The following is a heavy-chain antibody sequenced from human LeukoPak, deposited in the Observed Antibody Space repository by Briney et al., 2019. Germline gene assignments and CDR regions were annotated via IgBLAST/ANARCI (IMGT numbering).Heavy chain of an antibody. J-gene: IGHJ3*02. Sequence: GGSLRLSCAASGFTFSSYAMSWVRQAPGKGLEWVSAISGSGGSTYYADSVKGRFTISRDNAKNSLYLQMNSLRAEDTALYYCAKDIDDIVVVVAARAFDIWGQGTMVTVSS. V-gene: IGHV3-23*01. CDR3: AKDIDDIVVVVAARAFDI. CDR2: ISGSGGST. D-gene: IGHD2-15*01. CDR1: GFTFSSYA.